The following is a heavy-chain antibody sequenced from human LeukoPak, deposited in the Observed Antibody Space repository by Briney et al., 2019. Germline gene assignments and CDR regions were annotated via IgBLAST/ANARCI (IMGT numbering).Heavy chain of an antibody. CDR2: ISSSSSYI. CDR3: ARTEPVVPAAIFWDGMDV. V-gene: IGHV3-21*01. Sequence: GGSLRLSCAASGFTFSSYSMNWVRQAPGKGLEWVSSISSSSSYIYYADSVKGRFTISRDNAKNSLYLQMNSLRAEDTAVYYCARTEPVVPAAIFWDGMDVWGKGTTVIVSS. CDR1: GFTFSSYS. D-gene: IGHD2-2*01. J-gene: IGHJ6*04.